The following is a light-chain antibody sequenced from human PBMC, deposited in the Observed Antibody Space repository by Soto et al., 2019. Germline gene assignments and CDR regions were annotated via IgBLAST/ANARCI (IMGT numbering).Light chain of an antibody. V-gene: IGLV1-44*01. CDR3: ATWDDSLNGPV. CDR1: SSNIGTNT. J-gene: IGLJ3*02. Sequence: QSVLTQPPSASGPPGQRVTISCSGSSSNIGTNTVNWYHQLPGTAPKLLIYSNTQRPSGVPDRFSGSKSGTSASLAISGLLSEDEADYYCATWDDSLNGPVFGGGTQLTVL. CDR2: SNT.